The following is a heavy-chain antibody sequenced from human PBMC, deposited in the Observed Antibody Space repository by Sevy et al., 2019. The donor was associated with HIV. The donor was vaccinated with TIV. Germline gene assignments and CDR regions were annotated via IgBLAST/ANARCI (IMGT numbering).Heavy chain of an antibody. CDR3: ARVGRDYYDSSPFNYYYGMDV. V-gene: IGHV1-69*13. J-gene: IGHJ6*02. CDR2: IIPIFGTA. Sequence: ASVKVSCKASGGTFSSYAISWVRQAPGQGLEWMGGIIPIFGTANYAQKFQGRVTITADESTSTAYMELSSLRSEDTAVYYCARVGRDYYDSSPFNYYYGMDVWGQGTTVTVSS. CDR1: GGTFSSYA. D-gene: IGHD3-22*01.